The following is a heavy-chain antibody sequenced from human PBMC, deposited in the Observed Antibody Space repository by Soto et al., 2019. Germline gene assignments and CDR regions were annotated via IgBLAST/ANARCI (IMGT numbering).Heavy chain of an antibody. CDR1: GFSLRTRGVA. CDR2: IYWDEDK. J-gene: IGHJ4*02. V-gene: IGHV2-5*02. CDR3: AHRPRGYAYYFDY. D-gene: IGHD5-12*01. Sequence: QITLKESGPTLVKPTQTLMLTCTFSGFSLRTRGVAVGWFRQPPGKALEWLALIYWDEDKWYSPSLKSRLTIADDTSKNQVVLTMTNVDPVDTATYYCAHRPRGYAYYFDYWGQGILVTVSS.